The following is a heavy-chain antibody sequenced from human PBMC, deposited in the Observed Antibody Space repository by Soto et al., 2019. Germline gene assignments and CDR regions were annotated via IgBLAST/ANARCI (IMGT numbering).Heavy chain of an antibody. J-gene: IGHJ5*02. CDR3: ARLQIGDYPLDL. D-gene: IGHD4-17*01. CDR1: SGSISSSNW. CDR2: IYHSGST. V-gene: IGHV4-4*02. Sequence: PSETLSLTCAPSSGSISSSNWWSWVRQPPGKELEWIGEIYHSGSTNYNPSLKSRVTISVDKSKNQFSLKLSSVAAAYTAVYEYARLQIGDYPLDLWGQGTQVTLTS.